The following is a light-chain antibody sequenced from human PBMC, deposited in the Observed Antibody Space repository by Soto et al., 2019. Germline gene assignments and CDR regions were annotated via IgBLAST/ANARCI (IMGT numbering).Light chain of an antibody. CDR1: PSVSSSY. CDR2: GAS. V-gene: IGKV3-20*01. J-gene: IGKJ1*01. CDR3: QDYGTSWT. Sequence: EIVFTHAPGALSLSPAERATRSCRASPSVSSSYLAWYQQKPGQAPRLLIYGASSRATGIPDRFSGSGSGTDFTLTINRLEPEDFAVYYCQDYGTSWTFGQGTKVDI.